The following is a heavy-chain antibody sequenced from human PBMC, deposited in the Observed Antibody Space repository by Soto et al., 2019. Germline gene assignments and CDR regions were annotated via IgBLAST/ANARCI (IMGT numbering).Heavy chain of an antibody. Sequence: EVQLLESGGGLVQPGGSLRLSCAASGFTFSSYAMSWVRQAPGKGLEWVSAISGSGGSTYYADSVKGRFTISRDNSKYMLYLPMDSLRPVDTAVYYCAKINHKPSRYFELWGRGTLVIVSS. V-gene: IGHV3-23*01. J-gene: IGHJ2*01. CDR3: AKINHKPSRYFEL. CDR1: GFTFSSYA. CDR2: ISGSGGST.